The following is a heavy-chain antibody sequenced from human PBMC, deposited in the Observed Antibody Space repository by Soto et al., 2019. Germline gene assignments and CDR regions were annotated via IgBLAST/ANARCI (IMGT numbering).Heavy chain of an antibody. CDR3: ARMESFGSLNWFDP. Sequence: ASVKVSCKASGYTFTNNDVSWVRQATGQGLEWMGWMNPGSGDTGYAQKFQGRVTMTRDISIATAYMELNSLTSEDTAIYYCARMESFGSLNWFDPWGRGTLVTVSS. J-gene: IGHJ5*02. CDR2: MNPGSGDT. D-gene: IGHD5-18*01. V-gene: IGHV1-8*01. CDR1: GYTFTNND.